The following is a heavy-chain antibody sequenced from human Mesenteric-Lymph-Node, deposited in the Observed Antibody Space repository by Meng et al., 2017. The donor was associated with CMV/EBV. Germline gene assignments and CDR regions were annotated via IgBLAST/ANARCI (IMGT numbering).Heavy chain of an antibody. D-gene: IGHD3-3*01. V-gene: IGHV3-23*01. J-gene: IGHJ5*02. CDR1: GFTFSNYP. CDR3: AGGGPAIFSPFDP. CDR2: ISGSGFST. Sequence: ASGFTFSNYPMGWVRQATGKGLEWVSGISGSGFSTYHADSVKGRFTIFRDNSKNTLYMQMNSLRAEDTAVYYCAGGGPAIFSPFDPWGQGTLVTVSS.